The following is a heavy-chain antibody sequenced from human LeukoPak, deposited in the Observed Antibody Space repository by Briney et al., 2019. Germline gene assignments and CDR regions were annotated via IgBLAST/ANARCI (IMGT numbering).Heavy chain of an antibody. CDR2: IRNRAYGGTA. D-gene: IGHD3-9*01. Sequence: GRSLRLSCTASGFTFSDYAMSWFRQAPGKGLEWVGFIRNRAYGGTAEYAASVKGRFTISRDDSKTIAYLQMNSLKTEDTAVYYCTREKRYFDWFQADYWGQGTLVTVSS. CDR3: TREKRYFDWFQADY. CDR1: GFTFSDYA. V-gene: IGHV3-49*03. J-gene: IGHJ4*02.